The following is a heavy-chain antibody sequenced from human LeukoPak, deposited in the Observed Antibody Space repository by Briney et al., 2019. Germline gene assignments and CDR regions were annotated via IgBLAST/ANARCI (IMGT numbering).Heavy chain of an antibody. J-gene: IGHJ6*03. V-gene: IGHV1-2*02. CDR3: ARGVVAATFYYYMDV. Sequence: ASVKVSCKPSGYTFTGYYIQWVRQASRQGLEWMGWINPNSGGTNYAQKFQGRVTMTRDTSISTAYMELSSLTSDDTAVYYCARGVVAATFYYYMDVWGKGTTVTVSS. CDR1: GYTFTGYY. CDR2: INPNSGGT. D-gene: IGHD2-15*01.